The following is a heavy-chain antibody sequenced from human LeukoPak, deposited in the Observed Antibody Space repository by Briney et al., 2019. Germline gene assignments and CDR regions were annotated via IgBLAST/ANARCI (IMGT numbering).Heavy chain of an antibody. V-gene: IGHV3-48*03. Sequence: GGSLRLSCAASGFTFSSYEMNWVGQAPGKGLEWVSYISSSGSTIYYADSVKGRFTISRDNAKNSLYLQMNSLRAEDTAVYYCAGHDYGDSYYYYGMDVWGKGTTVTVSS. D-gene: IGHD4-17*01. CDR1: GFTFSSYE. CDR2: ISSSGSTI. J-gene: IGHJ6*04. CDR3: AGHDYGDSYYYYGMDV.